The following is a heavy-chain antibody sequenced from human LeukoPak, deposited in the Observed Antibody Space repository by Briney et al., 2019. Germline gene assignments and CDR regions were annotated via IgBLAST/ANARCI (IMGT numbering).Heavy chain of an antibody. V-gene: IGHV3-23*01. J-gene: IGHJ4*02. CDR3: AKGGDVVVVAATPVYY. Sequence: GGSLRLSCAASGFPFSSNAMSWVRQAPGKGLEWVSVITGNGGSTYYADSVKGRFTISRDNSKNTLYLQMNSLRAEDTAVYYCAKGGDVVVVAATPVYYWGQGTLVTVSS. CDR2: ITGNGGST. D-gene: IGHD2-15*01. CDR1: GFPFSSNA.